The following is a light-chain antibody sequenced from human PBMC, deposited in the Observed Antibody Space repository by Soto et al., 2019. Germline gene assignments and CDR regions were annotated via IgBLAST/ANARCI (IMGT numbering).Light chain of an antibody. CDR1: QSVSSN. V-gene: IGKV3-15*01. Sequence: EIVMTQSPATLSVSPGERATLSCRASQSVSSNLAWYQQKPGQAPRLLIYGASTRATGIPARFSGSGAGTAFTRPISSLQSEDFAVYYCQQYNNWPPWTFGQGTKVEIK. CDR2: GAS. J-gene: IGKJ1*01. CDR3: QQYNNWPPWT.